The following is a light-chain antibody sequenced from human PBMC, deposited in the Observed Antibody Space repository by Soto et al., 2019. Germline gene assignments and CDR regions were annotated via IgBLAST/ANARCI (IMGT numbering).Light chain of an antibody. CDR3: CSYAGSSTFV. V-gene: IGLV2-23*02. Sequence: QSVLTQPASESGSPGQSITISCTGTSSDVGSYNLVSWYQQHPGKAPKLMIYEVSKRPSGVSNRFSGSKSGNTASLTISGLQAEDEADYYCCSYAGSSTFVFGGGTKLTVL. CDR2: EVS. CDR1: SSDVGSYNL. J-gene: IGLJ2*01.